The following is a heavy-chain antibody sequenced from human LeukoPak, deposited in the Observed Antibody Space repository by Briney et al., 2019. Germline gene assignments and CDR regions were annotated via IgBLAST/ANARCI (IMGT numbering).Heavy chain of an antibody. CDR1: GFTFSSYS. CDR3: ARDPTTYYDILTGSLADFDY. V-gene: IGHV3-21*01. D-gene: IGHD3-9*01. J-gene: IGHJ4*02. CDR2: ISGSSSYI. Sequence: GGSLRLSCAASGFTFSSYSMNWVRQAPGKGLEWVSSISGSSSYIYYADSVKGRFTISRDNAKNSLYLQMNSLRAEDTAVYYCARDPTTYYDILTGSLADFDYWGQGTLVTVSS.